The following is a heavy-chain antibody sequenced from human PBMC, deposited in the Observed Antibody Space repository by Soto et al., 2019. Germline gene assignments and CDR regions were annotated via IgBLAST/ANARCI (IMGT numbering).Heavy chain of an antibody. CDR1: GSTFNNFA. J-gene: IGHJ4*02. D-gene: IGHD1-26*01. CDR3: ARAIKRWEVHYHCYF. V-gene: IGHV1-69*06. Sequence: QSGAEVKEPGSSVRVSCKVSGSTFNNFAFSWVRQAPGHGPEWMGGIVVSSNTADYSQRFQDRVTSTADTSTSTIYMELGSLTFEDTAVYYCARAIKRWEVHYHCYFWGQGTLVTVSS. CDR2: IVVSSNTA.